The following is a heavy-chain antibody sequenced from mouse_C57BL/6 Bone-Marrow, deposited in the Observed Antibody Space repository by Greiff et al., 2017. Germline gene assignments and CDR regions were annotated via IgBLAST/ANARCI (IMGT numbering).Heavy chain of an antibody. CDR1: GFNIKDDY. CDR2: IDPENGDT. Sequence: EVQLKESGAELVRPGASVKLSCTASGFNIKDDYMHWVKQRPEQGLEWIGWIDPENGDTESASKFQGKATITADTSSNTAYLQLSSLTSEDTAVYYCTSLIYYDYGLFAYWGQGTLVTVSA. CDR3: TSLIYYDYGLFAY. V-gene: IGHV14-4*01. D-gene: IGHD2-4*01. J-gene: IGHJ3*01.